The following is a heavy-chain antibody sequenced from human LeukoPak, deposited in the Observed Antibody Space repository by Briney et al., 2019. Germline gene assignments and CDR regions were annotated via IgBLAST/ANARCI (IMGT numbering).Heavy chain of an antibody. CDR1: GFTFSTYG. CDR3: AKQQNMITFREAFDI. J-gene: IGHJ3*02. Sequence: PGGSLRLSCAASGFTFSTYGMSWVRQAPGKGLEWVSGISGSGGSTYYADSVEGRFTISRDNSKNTLYLQMNSLRAEDTAVYYCAKQQNMITFREAFDIWGQGTMVTVSS. V-gene: IGHV3-23*01. D-gene: IGHD3-16*01. CDR2: ISGSGGST.